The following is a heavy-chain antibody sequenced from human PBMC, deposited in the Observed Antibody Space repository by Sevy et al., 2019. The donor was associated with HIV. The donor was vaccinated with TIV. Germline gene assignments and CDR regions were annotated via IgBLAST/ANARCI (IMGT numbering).Heavy chain of an antibody. CDR1: GFAFSSHA. Sequence: GGSLRLSCAASGFAFSSHAMHWVRQAPGKGLERVEVISYEGTETFYAASVEGRFTISRDNSKNMLSLQSNSLRPEDTAVYYCARDGGYSIKWYPLYWGHGTLVTVSS. J-gene: IGHJ4*01. V-gene: IGHV3-30-3*01. CDR3: ARDGGYSIKWYPLY. CDR2: ISYEGTET. D-gene: IGHD6-13*01.